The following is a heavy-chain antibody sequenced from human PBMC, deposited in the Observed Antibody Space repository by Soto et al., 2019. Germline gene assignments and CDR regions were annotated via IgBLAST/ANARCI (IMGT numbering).Heavy chain of an antibody. CDR1: GYTFTSYD. J-gene: IGHJ5*02. D-gene: IGHD6-13*01. Sequence: ASVKVSCKASGYTFTSYDINWVRQATGQGLEWMGWMNPNSGNTGYAQKFQGRVTMTRNTSISTAYMELSSLRSEDTAVYYCARVQIYSSSWYVNWFDPWGQGTLVTVS. CDR3: ARVQIYSSSWYVNWFDP. CDR2: MNPNSGNT. V-gene: IGHV1-8*01.